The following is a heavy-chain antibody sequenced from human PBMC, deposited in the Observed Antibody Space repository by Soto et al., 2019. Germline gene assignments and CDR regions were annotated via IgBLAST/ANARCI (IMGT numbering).Heavy chain of an antibody. CDR3: TRITMIVVVIMAPAFDI. Sequence: GGSLRLSCTASGFTFGDYAMSWVRQAPGKGLEWVGFIRSKAYGGTTEYAASVKGRFTISRDDSKSIAYLQMNSLKTEDTAVYYCTRITMIVVVIMAPAFDIWGQGTMVTVSS. CDR1: GFTFGDYA. J-gene: IGHJ3*02. CDR2: IRSKAYGGTT. V-gene: IGHV3-49*04. D-gene: IGHD3-22*01.